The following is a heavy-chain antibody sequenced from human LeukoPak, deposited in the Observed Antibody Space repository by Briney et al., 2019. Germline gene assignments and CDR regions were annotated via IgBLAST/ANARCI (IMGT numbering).Heavy chain of an antibody. J-gene: IGHJ4*02. CDR3: ARDRLLRYFDWLSPEGEFDY. V-gene: IGHV1-2*02. CDR1: GYTFTGYY. D-gene: IGHD3-9*01. CDR2: INPNSGGT. Sequence: ASVKVSCKASGYTFTGYYMHWVRQAPGQGLEWMGWINPNSGGTNYAQKFQGRVTMTRDTSISTAYMELSRLRSDDTAVYYCARDRLLRYFDWLSPEGEFDYWGQGTLVTVSS.